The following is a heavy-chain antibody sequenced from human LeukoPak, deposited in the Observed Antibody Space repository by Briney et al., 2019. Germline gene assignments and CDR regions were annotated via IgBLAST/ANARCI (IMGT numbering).Heavy chain of an antibody. CDR1: EYTFTSYA. J-gene: IGHJ6*02. D-gene: IGHD2-2*02. Sequence: ASVKVSCKASEYTFTSYAMHWVRQAPGQRLEWMGWINAGNGNTKYSQKFQGRVTITRDTSASTAYMELSSLRSEDTAVYYCAVGYCSSTSCYNYYYGMDVWGQGTTVTVSS. CDR3: AVGYCSSTSCYNYYYGMDV. V-gene: IGHV1-3*01. CDR2: INAGNGNT.